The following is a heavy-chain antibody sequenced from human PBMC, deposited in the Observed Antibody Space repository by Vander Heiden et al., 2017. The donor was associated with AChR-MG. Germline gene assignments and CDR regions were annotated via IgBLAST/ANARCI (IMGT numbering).Heavy chain of an antibody. J-gene: IGHJ4*02. V-gene: IGHV3-23*01. D-gene: IGHD2-2*01. CDR2: ISGSGGST. Sequence: EVQLLESGGGLVQPGGSLRLSCAASGFTLSSHAMSWVRQAPGKGLEWVSAISGSGGSTYYADSVKGRFTISRDNSKNTLYLQMNSLRAEDTAVYYCAKGPHVYCSSTSCPQLDYWGQGTLVTVSS. CDR1: GFTLSSHA. CDR3: AKGPHVYCSSTSCPQLDY.